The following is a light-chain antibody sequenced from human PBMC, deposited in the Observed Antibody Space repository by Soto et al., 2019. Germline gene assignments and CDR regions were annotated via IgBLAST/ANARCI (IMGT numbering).Light chain of an antibody. CDR2: GAS. V-gene: IGKV3-20*01. Sequence: ESLLTQTPATLSLSPGERATLSCRASQTVNSRHLNWYQHKPGQAPRLLIYGASIRAAGIPDRFSGSRSGADFSLTITRLEPEDSAVYYCQQFDGSRPAFTFGQGTKLEI. CDR3: QQFDGSRPAFT. CDR1: QTVNSRH. J-gene: IGKJ2*01.